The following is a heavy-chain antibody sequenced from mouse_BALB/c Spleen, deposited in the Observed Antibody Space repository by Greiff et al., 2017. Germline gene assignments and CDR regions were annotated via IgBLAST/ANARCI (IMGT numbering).Heavy chain of an antibody. CDR2: IDPANGNT. V-gene: IGHV14-3*02. Sequence: VQLKESGAELVKPGASVKLSCTASGFNIKDTYMHWVRQRPEQGLEWIGRIDPANGNTKYDPKFQGKATITADTSSNTAYLQLSSLTSEDTAVYYCARDGNLSWGQGTLVTVSA. J-gene: IGHJ3*01. CDR1: GFNIKDTY. D-gene: IGHD2-1*01. CDR3: ARDGNLS.